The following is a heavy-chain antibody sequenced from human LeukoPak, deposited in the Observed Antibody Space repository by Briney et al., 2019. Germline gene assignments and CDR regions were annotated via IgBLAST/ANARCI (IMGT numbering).Heavy chain of an antibody. J-gene: IGHJ6*02. D-gene: IGHD3-10*01. CDR3: AGLWFGELRHNYYYYGMDV. V-gene: IGHV4-59*08. CDR1: GGSISSYY. CDR2: IYYSGST. Sequence: PSETLSLTCTVSGGSISSYYWSWIRQPAGKGLEWIGYIYYSGSTNYNPSLKSRVTISVDTSKNQFSLKLSSVTAADTAVYYCAGLWFGELRHNYYYYGMDVWGQGTTVTVSS.